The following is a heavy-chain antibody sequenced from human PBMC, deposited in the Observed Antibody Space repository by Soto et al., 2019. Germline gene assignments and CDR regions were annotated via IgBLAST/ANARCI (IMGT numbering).Heavy chain of an antibody. V-gene: IGHV4-4*02. D-gene: IGHD4-17*01. CDR1: GGSFSSSQW. J-gene: IGHJ5*02. Sequence: QVQLQESGPGLVKPSGTLSLICAVSGGSFSSSQWLIWVRLPPGKGLEWIGEIYHSGSTNYKPSLKSRVSSSMDKAKNQFSLRLTSVTAADTAIYYCVRGWGTVTSNDFDRLGQGTLVTVSS. CDR3: VRGWGTVTSNDFDR. CDR2: IYHSGST.